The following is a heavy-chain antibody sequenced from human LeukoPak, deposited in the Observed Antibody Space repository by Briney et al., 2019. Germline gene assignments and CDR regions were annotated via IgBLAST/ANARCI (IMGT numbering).Heavy chain of an antibody. Sequence: PSETLSLTCTVSGGSISSYYWSWIRQPAGKGLEWIGEINHSGSTNYNPSLKSRVTISVDTSKNQFSLKLSSVTAADTAVYYCARRIVAYPNFDYWGQGTLVTVSS. CDR1: GGSISSYY. D-gene: IGHD1-26*01. CDR2: INHSGST. J-gene: IGHJ4*02. V-gene: IGHV4-34*01. CDR3: ARRIVAYPNFDY.